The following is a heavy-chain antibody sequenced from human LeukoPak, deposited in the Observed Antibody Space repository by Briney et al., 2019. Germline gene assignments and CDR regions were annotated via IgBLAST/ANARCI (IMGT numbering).Heavy chain of an antibody. V-gene: IGHV3-30*04. CDR1: GFTFSSYA. J-gene: IGHJ4*02. Sequence: GGSLRLSCAASGFTFSSYAMHWVRQAPGKGLEWVAIISYDGSNKYYADSVKGRFTISRDNSKNTLYLQMNSLRAEDTAVYYCARDPYKDYYGSGSSFDYWGQGTLVTVSS. CDR2: ISYDGSNK. CDR3: ARDPYKDYYGSGSSFDY. D-gene: IGHD3-10*01.